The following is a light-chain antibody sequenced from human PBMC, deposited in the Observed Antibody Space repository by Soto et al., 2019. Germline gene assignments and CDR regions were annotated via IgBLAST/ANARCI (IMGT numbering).Light chain of an antibody. Sequence: EIVMTQSPATLSVSPGERATLSCRASQSVNSDLGWYQQKPGQAPRLLIYGASTRATGIPARFSGSGSGTEFTLTISSLQSEDFAVYYCQQYNNWPRTFGGGTKVDIK. CDR3: QQYNNWPRT. J-gene: IGKJ4*01. CDR2: GAS. V-gene: IGKV3-15*01. CDR1: QSVNSD.